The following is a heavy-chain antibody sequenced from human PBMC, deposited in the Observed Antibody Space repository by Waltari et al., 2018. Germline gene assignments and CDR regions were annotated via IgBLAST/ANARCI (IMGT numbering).Heavy chain of an antibody. V-gene: IGHV3-7*01. CDR3: TTLARGESGDY. J-gene: IGHJ4*02. CDR1: GFTFNTYW. CDR2: MKPDGSQK. Sequence: EVQLVESGGGLVQPGGSLRLSCAASGFTFNTYWMTWVRQAPGEVLEWVGNMKPDGSQKFYVDSVKGRFAVSGDNAQSSLYLQMNNLRAEDTAVDYWTTLARGESGDYWGQGTLVTVSS. D-gene: IGHD3-10*01.